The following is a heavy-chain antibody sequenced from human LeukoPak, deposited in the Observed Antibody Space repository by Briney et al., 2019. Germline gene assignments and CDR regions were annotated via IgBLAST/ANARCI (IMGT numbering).Heavy chain of an antibody. CDR3: ARRAAMVTYDY. Sequence: GGSLRLSCAASGFTFSSYSMNWVRQAPGKGLEWVSSISSSSSYIYYADSVKGRFTISRDNAKNSLYLQMNSLRAEDTAVYYCARRAAMVTYDYWGQGTLVTVSS. J-gene: IGHJ4*02. CDR2: ISSSSSYI. CDR1: GFTFSSYS. V-gene: IGHV3-21*01. D-gene: IGHD5-18*01.